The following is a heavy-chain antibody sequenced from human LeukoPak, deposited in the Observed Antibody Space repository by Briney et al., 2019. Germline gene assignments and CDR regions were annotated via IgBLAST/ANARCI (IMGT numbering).Heavy chain of an antibody. CDR3: AKDRRIAVAGVKGYYFDY. V-gene: IGHV3-23*01. CDR2: ISGSGGST. Sequence: GGSLRLSCAASGFTFSSYAMSWVRQAPGKGLEWVSAISGSGGSTYYVDSVKGRFTISRDNSKNTLYLQMNSLRAEDTAVYYCAKDRRIAVAGVKGYYFDYWGQGTLVTVSS. CDR1: GFTFSSYA. J-gene: IGHJ4*02. D-gene: IGHD6-19*01.